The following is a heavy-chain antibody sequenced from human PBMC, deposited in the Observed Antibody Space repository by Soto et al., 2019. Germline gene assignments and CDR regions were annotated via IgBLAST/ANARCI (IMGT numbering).Heavy chain of an antibody. CDR1: GFTFSSYA. CDR2: ISGSGGST. CDR3: AKVNISPRYDILTGYAASDY. J-gene: IGHJ4*02. D-gene: IGHD3-9*01. V-gene: IGHV3-23*01. Sequence: GGSLRLSCAASGFTFSSYAMSWVRQAPGKGLEWVSAISGSGGSTYYGDYVKGRFTISRDNSKNSLYLQMNSLRAEDTAVYYCAKVNISPRYDILTGYAASDYWGQGTLVTVSS.